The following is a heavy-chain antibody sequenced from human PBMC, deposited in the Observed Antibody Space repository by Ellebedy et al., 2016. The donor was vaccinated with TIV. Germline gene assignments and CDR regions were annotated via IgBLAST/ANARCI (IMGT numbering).Heavy chain of an antibody. D-gene: IGHD6-19*01. CDR1: GGTFRSFA. V-gene: IGHV1-69*13. CDR2: IIPLFETP. CDR3: ANADSVSGIDEY. Sequence: AASVKVSCKASGGTFRSFAISWVRQVPGQRPEWMGGIIPLFETPDYAEKFQGRVTITADEFTTTAYMELSELKVEDTAVYYCANADSVSGIDEYWGQGTLVTVTS. J-gene: IGHJ4*02.